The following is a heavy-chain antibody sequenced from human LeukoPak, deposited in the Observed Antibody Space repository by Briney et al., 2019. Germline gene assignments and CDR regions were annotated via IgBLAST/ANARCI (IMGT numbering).Heavy chain of an antibody. J-gene: IGHJ5*02. V-gene: IGHV1-18*01. CDR2: ISAYSGNT. Sequence: GWISAYSGNTDYAEKFQDRVTMTIDTSTGTAYMELRRLRSDDTAVYYCASNYGSGSSPFDPWGQGTLVTVSA. D-gene: IGHD3-10*01. CDR3: ASNYGSGSSPFDP.